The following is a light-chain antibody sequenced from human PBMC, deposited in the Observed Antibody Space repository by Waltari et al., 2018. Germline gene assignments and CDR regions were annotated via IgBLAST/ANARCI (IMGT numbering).Light chain of an antibody. V-gene: IGKV1-33*01. CDR3: QQYDNIPYT. J-gene: IGKJ2*01. CDR2: DAS. CDR1: QDITKY. Sequence: DFQLTQSPSSLSASLGDKVTITCQASQDITKYLNWYQQKPGKAPKLLISDASTLQSGVPSRFDGSGAGTHFTLTINSLQPEDIGTYYCQQYDNIPYTFGQGTKVEMK.